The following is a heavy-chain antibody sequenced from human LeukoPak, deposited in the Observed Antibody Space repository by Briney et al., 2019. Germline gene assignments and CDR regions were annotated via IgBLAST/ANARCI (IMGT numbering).Heavy chain of an antibody. D-gene: IGHD3-10*01. CDR2: ISTGNGNT. CDR3: ARENYYRIGRFDRAYLDG. Sequence: ASVKVSCKASASTFSTYAIHWVRQAPGQGLEWMGWISTGNGNTRYSKAFQDRVTITRDTSASTVYMELRGLRSEDMAVYYCARENYYRIGRFDRAYLDGWGQGTLVTVSS. J-gene: IGHJ4*02. V-gene: IGHV1-3*03. CDR1: ASTFSTYA.